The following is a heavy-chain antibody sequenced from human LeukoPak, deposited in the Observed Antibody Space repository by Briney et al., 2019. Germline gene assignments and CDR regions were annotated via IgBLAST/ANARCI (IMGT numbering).Heavy chain of an antibody. CDR1: GYTFTSYY. D-gene: IGHD3-3*01. J-gene: IGHJ5*02. CDR3: AREAVTIFGLVRTQTTKRPHRFDP. V-gene: IGHV1-46*01. Sequence: ASVKVSCKASGYTFTSYYMHWVRQAPGQGLEWMGIINPSGGSTNYMRNFQGRVTMTRDMSTSTVYMELSSLRSEDTAMYYCAREAVTIFGLVRTQTTKRPHRFDPWGQGTLVTVSS. CDR2: INPSGGST.